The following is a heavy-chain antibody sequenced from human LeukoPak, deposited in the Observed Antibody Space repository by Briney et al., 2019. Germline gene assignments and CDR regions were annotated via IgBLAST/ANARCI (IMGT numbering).Heavy chain of an antibody. J-gene: IGHJ4*02. CDR2: IKSKTDGGTT. CDR3: TTDLWYYGSGSYYNPSFDY. D-gene: IGHD3-10*01. V-gene: IGHV3-15*01. Sequence: GGSLRLSCAASGFTFSNAWMSWVRQAPGKGLEWVGRIKSKTDGGTTDYAAPVKGRFTISRDDSKNTLYLQMNSLKTEDTAVYYCTTDLWYYGSGSYYNPSFDYWGQGTLVTVSS. CDR1: GFTFSNAW.